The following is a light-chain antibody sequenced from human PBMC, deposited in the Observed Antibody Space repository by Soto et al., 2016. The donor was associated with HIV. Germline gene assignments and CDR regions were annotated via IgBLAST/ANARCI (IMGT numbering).Light chain of an antibody. J-gene: IGKJ1*01. CDR3: QQSSRTPRT. Sequence: DIQMTQSPSSLSASVGDTVTITCRASQDINNYLAWFQQKPGKAPKSLIYGASTLQSGVSSKFSGSRSGTDFTLTISSLQHEDLATYYCQQSSRTPRTFGQGTKVEI. V-gene: IGKV1-16*02. CDR1: QDINNY. CDR2: GAS.